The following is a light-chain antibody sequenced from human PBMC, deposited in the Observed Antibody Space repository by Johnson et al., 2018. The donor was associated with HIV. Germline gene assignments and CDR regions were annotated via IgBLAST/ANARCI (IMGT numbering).Light chain of an antibody. CDR3: GTWDSSLRVV. CDR1: SYNIGNNY. CDR2: DNN. V-gene: IGLV1-51*01. Sequence: QPVLTQPPSVSAAPGQKVTISCSGTSYNIGNNYVSWYQQVPGTAPKLLIYDNNRRPSGIPDRFSGSKSGTSATLGITGLPTGDEADYYCGTWDSSLRVVFGTGTKVTVL. J-gene: IGLJ1*01.